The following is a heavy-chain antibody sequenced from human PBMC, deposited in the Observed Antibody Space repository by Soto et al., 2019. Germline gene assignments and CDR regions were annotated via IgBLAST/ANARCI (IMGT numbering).Heavy chain of an antibody. D-gene: IGHD6-19*01. CDR3: ARGGDIAVDQYGMDV. Sequence: QVPLVQSGAEVKKPGASVKVSCKASGYTFTSYDINWVRQATGQGLEWMGWMNPNSGNKGYAQKFQGRVTMTRNTSISTAYMELSSLRSEDTDVYYCARGGDIAVDQYGMDVWGQGTTVTVSS. J-gene: IGHJ6*02. CDR2: MNPNSGNK. V-gene: IGHV1-8*01. CDR1: GYTFTSYD.